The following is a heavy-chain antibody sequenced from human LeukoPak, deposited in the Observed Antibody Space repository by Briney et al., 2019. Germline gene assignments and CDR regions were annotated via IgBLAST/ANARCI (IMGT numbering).Heavy chain of an antibody. CDR3: ARRGGWSNFDY. Sequence: KPSETLSLTCTVSGGSISSSSYYWGWIRQPPGKGLEWIGSIYYSGSTYYNPSLKSRVTISVDTSKNQFSLKLSSVTAADTAVYYCARRGGWSNFDYWGQGTLVTGAS. D-gene: IGHD6-19*01. V-gene: IGHV4-39*01. CDR2: IYYSGST. CDR1: GGSISSSSYY. J-gene: IGHJ4*02.